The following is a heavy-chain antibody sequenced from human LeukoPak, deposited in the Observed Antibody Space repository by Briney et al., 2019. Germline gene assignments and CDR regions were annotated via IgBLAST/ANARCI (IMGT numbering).Heavy chain of an antibody. D-gene: IGHD2-8*01. V-gene: IGHV3-30*18. Sequence: GRSLRLSCAAPGFTFSRSGRHWVRQAPGQGLEWVAVISYDGSNKYYADSVKGRFTISRDNSKNTLSLQMNSLRAEDTAVYYCAKGSRGGGLYPSNDVYWGEATLVTVSS. CDR1: GFTFSRSG. CDR3: AKGSRGGGLYPSNDVY. J-gene: IGHJ4*02. CDR2: ISYDGSNK.